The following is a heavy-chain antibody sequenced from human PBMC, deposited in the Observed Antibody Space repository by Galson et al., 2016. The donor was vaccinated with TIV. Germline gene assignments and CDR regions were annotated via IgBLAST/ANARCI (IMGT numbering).Heavy chain of an antibody. Sequence: SLRLSCAASGITFNTYTLTWVRQAPGKGLEWVSSISSSSEYIYYADSVKGRFTIPRDNAKNSLYLQMNSLRAEDTAVYFCARVSSALSATNDYWGQGTLVTVSS. CDR3: ARVSSALSATNDY. J-gene: IGHJ4*02. V-gene: IGHV3-21*06. D-gene: IGHD1-26*01. CDR1: GITFNTYT. CDR2: ISSSSEYI.